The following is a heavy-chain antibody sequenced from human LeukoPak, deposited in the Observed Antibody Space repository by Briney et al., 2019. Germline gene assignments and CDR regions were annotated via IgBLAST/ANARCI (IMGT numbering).Heavy chain of an antibody. CDR3: ARGGRYSSGWYWWN. J-gene: IGHJ4*02. Sequence: SETLSLTCAVYGGSFSGYYWSWIRQPPGKGLEWIGEINHSGSTNYNPSLKSRVTISVDTSKNQFSLKLSSVTAADTAVYYCARGGRYSSGWYWWNWGQGTPVTVSS. D-gene: IGHD6-19*01. CDR2: INHSGST. V-gene: IGHV4-34*01. CDR1: GGSFSGYY.